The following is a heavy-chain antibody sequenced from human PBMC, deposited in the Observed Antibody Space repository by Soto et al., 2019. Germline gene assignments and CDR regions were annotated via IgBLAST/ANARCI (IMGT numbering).Heavy chain of an antibody. Sequence: GGSLRLSCTASGFTLSDFAMHWVRQASGKGLEWVGRIRDKGNNYATAYAPSVKGRFTISRDDSKNTAYLQMTSLKNEDTALYYCTGGEDYWGQGILVTVS. J-gene: IGHJ4*02. CDR2: IRDKGNNYAT. D-gene: IGHD3-16*01. CDR1: GFTLSDFA. CDR3: TGGEDY. V-gene: IGHV3-73*01.